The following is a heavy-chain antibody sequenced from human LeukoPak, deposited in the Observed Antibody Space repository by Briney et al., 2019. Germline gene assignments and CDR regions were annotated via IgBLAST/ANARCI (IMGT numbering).Heavy chain of an antibody. V-gene: IGHV3-23*01. CDR1: GFTFSSSA. CDR2: ISGSGGNT. Sequence: GGSLRLSCAASGFTFSSSAMSWVRQAPGKGLEWVSAISGSGGNTYYADSVKGRFTISRDNSKNTLYPQMNSLRAEDTALYCCAKDFSLGSHNWFDPWGQGTLVTVSS. D-gene: IGHD3-10*01. CDR3: AKDFSLGSHNWFDP. J-gene: IGHJ5*02.